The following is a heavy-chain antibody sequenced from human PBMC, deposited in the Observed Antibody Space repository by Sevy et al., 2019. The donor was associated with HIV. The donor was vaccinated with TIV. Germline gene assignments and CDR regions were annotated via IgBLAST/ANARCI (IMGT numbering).Heavy chain of an antibody. J-gene: IGHJ4*02. D-gene: IGHD2-21*02. V-gene: IGHV3-33*08. CDR3: ARGGGYCGGDCYSIDY. CDR2: IWYDGTIK. Sequence: GGSLRLSCAASGFTFSSYVMHWVRQAPGKGLEWVALIWYDGTIKNYADSVKGRFTIPRDNSKDTLFLQMNSLTPEDTAVYYCARGGGYCGGDCYSIDYWGQGALVTVSS. CDR1: GFTFSSYV.